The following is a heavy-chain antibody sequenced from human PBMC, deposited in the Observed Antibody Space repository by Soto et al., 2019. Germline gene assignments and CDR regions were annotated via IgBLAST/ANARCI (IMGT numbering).Heavy chain of an antibody. J-gene: IGHJ4*02. Sequence: EVQLLESGGGLVQPGGSLRLSCAASGFTFSSYAMSWVRQAPGKGLEWVPAISGSGGSTYYADSVKGRFTISRDNSKNTLYLQMNSLRAEDTAVYYCAKDRGMAVAGNDYWGQGTLVTVSS. D-gene: IGHD6-19*01. CDR3: AKDRGMAVAGNDY. V-gene: IGHV3-23*01. CDR2: ISGSGGST. CDR1: GFTFSSYA.